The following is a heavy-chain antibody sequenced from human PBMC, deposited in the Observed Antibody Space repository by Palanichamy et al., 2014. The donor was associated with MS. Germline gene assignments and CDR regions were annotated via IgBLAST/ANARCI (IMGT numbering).Heavy chain of an antibody. CDR3: ARRSGYCSGGSCYRGWFDP. CDR2: ISYDGSNK. V-gene: IGHV3-30-3*01. D-gene: IGHD2-15*01. Sequence: QLVEVWGEGRWSSLGRSLRLSCAASGFTFSSYAMHWVRQAPGKGLEWVAVISYDGSNKYYADSVKGRFTISRDNSKNTLYLQMNSLRAEDTAVYYCARRSGYCSGGSCYRGWFDPWGQGTLVTVSS. CDR1: GFTFSSYA. J-gene: IGHJ5*02.